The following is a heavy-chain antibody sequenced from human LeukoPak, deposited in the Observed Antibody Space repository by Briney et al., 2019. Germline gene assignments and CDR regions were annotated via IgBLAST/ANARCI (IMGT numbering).Heavy chain of an antibody. D-gene: IGHD6-13*01. V-gene: IGHV4-30-4*01. CDR1: GGSISSGDYY. CDR2: IYYSGST. CDR3: ARDRSIAAAGLFDY. J-gene: IGHJ4*02. Sequence: PSETLSLTCTVSGGSISSGDYYWSWIRLPPGKGLEWIGYIYYSGSTYYNPSLKSRVTISVDTSKNQFSLKLSSVTAADTAVYYCARDRSIAAAGLFDYWGQGTLVTVSS.